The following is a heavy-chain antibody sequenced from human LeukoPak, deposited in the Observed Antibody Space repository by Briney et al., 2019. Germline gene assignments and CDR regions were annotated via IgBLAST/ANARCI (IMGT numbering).Heavy chain of an antibody. CDR2: IYYSGNT. D-gene: IGHD1-1*01. CDR3: ARDWKSWSYEAFDI. V-gene: IGHV4-39*02. CDR1: GGSISSTTYY. Sequence: PSETLSLTCIVSGGSISSTTYYWGWIRQPPGKRLEWIGSIYYSGNTYYNPSLKSRVTISIDTSKNQFSLNLNSVTAADTAVYYCARDWKSWSYEAFDIWGQGTMVTVSS. J-gene: IGHJ3*02.